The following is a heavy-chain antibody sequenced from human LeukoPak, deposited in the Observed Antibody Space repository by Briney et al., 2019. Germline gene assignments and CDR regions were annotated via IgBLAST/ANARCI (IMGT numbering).Heavy chain of an antibody. Sequence: SETLSLTCTVSGGSISSGSYSWTWIRQAPGKGLEWIGYMFQSGNTQYNPSLKGRVIISVDRSRDQFSLKLSSVTAADTAVYYCASLGDYYDSSGYYYAKNIDYWGQGTLVTVSS. V-gene: IGHV4-30-2*01. J-gene: IGHJ4*02. CDR2: MFQSGNT. CDR1: GGSISSGSYS. CDR3: ASLGDYYDSSGYYYAKNIDY. D-gene: IGHD3-22*01.